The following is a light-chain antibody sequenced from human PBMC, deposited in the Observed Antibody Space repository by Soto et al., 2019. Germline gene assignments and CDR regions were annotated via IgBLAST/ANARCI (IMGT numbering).Light chain of an antibody. J-gene: IGLJ1*01. V-gene: IGLV2-14*01. CDR3: SSYTTVSTYV. Sequence: QSVLTQPASVSGSPGQSITISCTGTSSVFGGYNYVSWYQQHPGKAPKLMIYDVRIRPSGFSNRLSGSKSVNTASLTISGLQAEDEADYYCSSYTTVSTYVFGTGTKVTVL. CDR1: SSVFGGYNY. CDR2: DVR.